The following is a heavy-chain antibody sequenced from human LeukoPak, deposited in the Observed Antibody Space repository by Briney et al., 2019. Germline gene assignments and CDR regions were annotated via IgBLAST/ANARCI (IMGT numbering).Heavy chain of an antibody. V-gene: IGHV4-39*07. CDR2: IYDSGST. CDR3: VRAVIRASNGGSHYYYMGV. D-gene: IGHD5-18*01. Sequence: SETLSLTCTVSGDSVSSNRYSWGWIRQPPGKGLEFIVSIYDSGSTYDNPSLKSRVTVSIDTSTYHFSLKLSSVTAADTAMYYCVRAVIRASNGGSHYYYMGVWGKGTTVIVSS. CDR1: GDSVSSNRYS. J-gene: IGHJ6*03.